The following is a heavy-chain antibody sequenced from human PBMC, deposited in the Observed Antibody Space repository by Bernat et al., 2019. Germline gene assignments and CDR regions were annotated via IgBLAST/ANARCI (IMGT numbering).Heavy chain of an antibody. V-gene: IGHV3-30-3*01. CDR3: ARDTSRWNVNDYGDYSYYYYGMDV. Sequence: TFSSYAMHWVRQAPGKWLEWVAVISYDGSNKYYADSVKGRFTISRDNSKNTLYLQMNSLRAEDTAVYYWARDTSRWNVNDYGDYSYYYYGMDV. CDR2: ISYDGSNK. J-gene: IGHJ6*01. CDR1: TFSSYA. D-gene: IGHD4-17*01.